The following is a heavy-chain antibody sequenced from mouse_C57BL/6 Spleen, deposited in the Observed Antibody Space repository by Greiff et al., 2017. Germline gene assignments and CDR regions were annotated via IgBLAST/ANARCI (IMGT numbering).Heavy chain of an antibody. CDR3: AMRRDSWDAFDY. V-gene: IGHV1-74*01. CDR2: IHPSDSDT. J-gene: IGHJ2*01. Sequence: QVQLQQPGAELVQPGASVKVSCKASGYTFTSYWMHWVKQRPGQGLEWIGRIHPSDSDTNYNQKFKGKAKLTVDKYYSIAYMQLSSLTSEDSAVYDCAMRRDSWDAFDYWGQGTTLTVSS. CDR1: GYTFTSYW. D-gene: IGHD4-1*01.